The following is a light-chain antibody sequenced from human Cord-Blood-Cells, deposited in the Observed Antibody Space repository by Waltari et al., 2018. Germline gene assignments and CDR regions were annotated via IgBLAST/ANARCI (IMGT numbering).Light chain of an antibody. V-gene: IGLV2-14*01. Sequence: HSALTQPASVSGSPRQSLTISCTRTTSAVGPYNYFSLYQQHPGKAPKLMIYEVSNRASGVANRFSGSKSGNTASLTISGLQAEDEADYDCSSYTSSSTLYVFGTGTKVTVL. J-gene: IGLJ1*01. CDR2: EVS. CDR1: TSAVGPYNY. CDR3: SSYTSSSTLYV.